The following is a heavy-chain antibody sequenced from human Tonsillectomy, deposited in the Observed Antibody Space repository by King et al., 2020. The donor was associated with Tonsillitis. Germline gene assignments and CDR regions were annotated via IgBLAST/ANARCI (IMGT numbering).Heavy chain of an antibody. CDR1: GGSLSDYY. J-gene: IGHJ6*02. V-gene: IGHV4-34*01. CDR2: INHSGST. CDR3: ARSPKNYSYGMDV. Sequence: VQLQQWGAGLRKPSETLSLTCAVYGGSLSDYYWSWIRQPPGKGLEWIGEINHSGSTKYNPSLKSRVTISVDTSKNQVSLKLSSVTAADTSVYYCARSPKNYSYGMDVWGQGTTVTVSS.